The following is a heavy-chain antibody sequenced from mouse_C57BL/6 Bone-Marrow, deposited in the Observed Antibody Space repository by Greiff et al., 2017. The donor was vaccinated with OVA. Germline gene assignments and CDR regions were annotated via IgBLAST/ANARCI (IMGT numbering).Heavy chain of an antibody. V-gene: IGHV1-26*01. CDR1: GYTFTDYY. D-gene: IGHD1-1*01. Sequence: EVQLQQSGPELVKPGASVKISCKASGYTFTDYYMNWVKQSHGKSLEWIGDINPNNGGTSYNQKFKGKATLTVDKSSSTAYMELRSLTSEDSAVYYCARWDYGSRPYYYAMDYWGQGTSVTVSS. CDR2: INPNNGGT. J-gene: IGHJ4*01. CDR3: ARWDYGSRPYYYAMDY.